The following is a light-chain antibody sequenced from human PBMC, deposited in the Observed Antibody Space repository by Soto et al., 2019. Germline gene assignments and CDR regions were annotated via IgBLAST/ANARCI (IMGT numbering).Light chain of an antibody. J-gene: IGKJ4*01. Sequence: DIQMTQSPSSLSASVGDRVTITCQASQVIIKFLNWYQLKPGKAPKPLIFDASELETGVTSRFSGRRSGTDFSFTISSLQPEDIATYYCQQYDNYPLTFGGGTKVDIK. V-gene: IGKV1-33*01. CDR2: DAS. CDR3: QQYDNYPLT. CDR1: QVIIKF.